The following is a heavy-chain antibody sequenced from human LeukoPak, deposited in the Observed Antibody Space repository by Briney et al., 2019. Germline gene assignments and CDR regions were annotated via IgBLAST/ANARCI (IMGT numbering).Heavy chain of an antibody. V-gene: IGHV4-59*01. CDR2: IYNSGST. CDR1: GASISSYY. D-gene: IGHD4-17*01. Sequence: SETLSLTCTVSGASISSYYWSWIRQPPGKGLEWIGYIYNSGSTNYNPSLKSPLTISVDTSNNQFSLKLSSVTAADTAVYYCARGSVTTYYFYGMDVWGKGTTVTVSS. CDR3: ARGSVTTYYFYGMDV. J-gene: IGHJ6*04.